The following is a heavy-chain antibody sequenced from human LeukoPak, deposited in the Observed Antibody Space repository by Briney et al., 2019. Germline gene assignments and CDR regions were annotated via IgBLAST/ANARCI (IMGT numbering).Heavy chain of an antibody. D-gene: IGHD1-14*01. V-gene: IGHV4-39*07. CDR2: IYYSGST. Sequence: SETLSLTCTVSGGSISSSSYYWGWIRQPPGKGLEWIGSIYYSGSTYYNPSLKSRVTISVDTSKNQFSLKLSSVTAADTAVYCCARIGIYYYYYYMDVWGKGTTVTVSS. CDR3: ARIGIYYYYYYMDV. J-gene: IGHJ6*03. CDR1: GGSISSSSYY.